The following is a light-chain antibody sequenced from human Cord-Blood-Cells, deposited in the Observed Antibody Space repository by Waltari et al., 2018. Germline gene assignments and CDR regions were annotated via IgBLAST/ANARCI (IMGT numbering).Light chain of an antibody. J-gene: IGLJ2*01. CDR2: DVS. V-gene: IGLV2-14*01. Sequence: QSALTQPASVSGSPGQSITISCTGTSSAVGGYKYVSWYQQHPGKAPTPMIYDVSNRPSGVSNRFSGSKSGNTASLTISGLQAEDEADYYCSSYTSSSTLFGGGTKLTVL. CDR1: SSAVGGYKY. CDR3: SSYTSSSTL.